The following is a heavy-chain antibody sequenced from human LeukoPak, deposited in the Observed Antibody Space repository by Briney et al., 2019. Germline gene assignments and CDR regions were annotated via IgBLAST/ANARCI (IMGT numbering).Heavy chain of an antibody. J-gene: IGHJ5*02. CDR1: GFTFSSNA. D-gene: IGHD4-17*01. V-gene: IGHV3-23*01. CDR3: AKDLGTTVTTGWFDP. CDR2: ISGSGGSA. Sequence: GGSLRLSCAASGFTFSSNAMSWVRQAPGKGLEWVSAISGSGGSAFYADSVKGRFAISRDNSKNTQYLQMNSLRAEDTAVYYCAKDLGTTVTTGWFDPWGQGTLVTVSS.